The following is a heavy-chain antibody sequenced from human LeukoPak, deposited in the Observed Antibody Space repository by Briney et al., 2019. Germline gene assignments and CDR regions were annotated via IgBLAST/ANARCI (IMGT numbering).Heavy chain of an antibody. Sequence: GGSLRLSCAASGFTFSSYTMNWVRQAPGKGLEWVSSISSSSSHIYYADSVKGRFTISGDNAKNSLYLQMNSLRAEDTAVYYCARVVPGTGFFYWGQRTLVTVSS. CDR2: ISSSSSHI. J-gene: IGHJ4*02. CDR1: GFTFSSYT. D-gene: IGHD2-8*02. V-gene: IGHV3-21*01. CDR3: ARVVPGTGFFY.